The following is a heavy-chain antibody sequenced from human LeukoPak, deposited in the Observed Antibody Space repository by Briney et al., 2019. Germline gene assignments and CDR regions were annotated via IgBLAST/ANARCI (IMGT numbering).Heavy chain of an antibody. CDR2: ISGRGDIT. V-gene: IGHV3-23*01. CDR1: GLTFSNYA. D-gene: IGHD4-23*01. J-gene: IGHJ4*02. Sequence: GGSLRLSCAASGLTFSNYAMSWVRQAPGKGLQWVSSISGRGDITHYADSVKGRFTISRDNSKNTLFLQMNSLRAEDTAVYYCAKDLTWIPPVLVTFDLRGQGTLVTVSS. CDR3: AKDLTWIPPVLVTFDL.